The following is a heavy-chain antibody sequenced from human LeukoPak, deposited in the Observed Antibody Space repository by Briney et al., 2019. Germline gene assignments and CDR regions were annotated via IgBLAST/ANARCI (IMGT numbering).Heavy chain of an antibody. J-gene: IGHJ6*03. D-gene: IGHD6-19*01. CDR3: ARDEVESGWSSWGYYYYMDV. CDR2: IKQDGSEK. V-gene: IGHV3-7*01. Sequence: GGSLRLSCAASGFTFSSYWMSWVRQAPGKGLEWVANIKQDGSEKYYVDSVKGRFTISRDNAKNSLYLQMNSLRAEDTAVYYCARDEVESGWSSWGYYYYMDVWGKGTTVTVSS. CDR1: GFTFSSYW.